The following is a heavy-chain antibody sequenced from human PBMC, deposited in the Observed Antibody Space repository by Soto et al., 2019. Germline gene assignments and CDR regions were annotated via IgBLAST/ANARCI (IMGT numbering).Heavy chain of an antibody. CDR3: AKDRSLYGSWSYLSY. Sequence: GASLTLSCAASGFTYSSYILNWVRQAPRKGLEWVAVISYDGSNKYYADSVKGRFTISRDNSKNTLYLQMNSLRAEDTAVYYCAKDRSLYGSWSYLSYWGQGT. D-gene: IGHD3-10*01. J-gene: IGHJ4*02. V-gene: IGHV3-30*18. CDR1: GFTYSSYI. CDR2: ISYDGSNK.